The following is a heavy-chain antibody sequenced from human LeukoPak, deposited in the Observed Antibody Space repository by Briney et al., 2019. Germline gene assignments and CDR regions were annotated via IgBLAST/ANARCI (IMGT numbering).Heavy chain of an antibody. J-gene: IGHJ4*02. CDR2: ISYSGST. Sequence: SQTLSLTCTVSGGSISSGGYYWSWIRQRPGKGLEWIGYISYSGSTYHNLSLKSRVTISVDTSKNQLSLKLSSVTAADTAVYYCARDSGSYYFDYWGQGTLVTVSS. CDR3: ARDSGSYYFDY. V-gene: IGHV4-31*03. D-gene: IGHD1-26*01. CDR1: GGSISSGGYY.